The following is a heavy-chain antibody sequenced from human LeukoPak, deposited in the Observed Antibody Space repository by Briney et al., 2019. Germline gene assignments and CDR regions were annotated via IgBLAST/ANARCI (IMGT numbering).Heavy chain of an antibody. Sequence: PSETLSLTCTVSGGSISSYYWSWVRQPPGKGLEWIGYIYYSGRTNYNPSLKSRITILVDTSKNQFSLKLSSVTAADTAVYYCARAETQYYDFWSGYHNWFDPWGQGTLVTVSS. J-gene: IGHJ5*02. CDR3: ARAETQYYDFWSGYHNWFDP. D-gene: IGHD3-3*01. CDR1: GGSISSYY. V-gene: IGHV4-59*01. CDR2: IYYSGRT.